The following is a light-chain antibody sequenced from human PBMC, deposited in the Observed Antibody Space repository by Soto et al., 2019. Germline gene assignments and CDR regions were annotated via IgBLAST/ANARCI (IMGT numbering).Light chain of an antibody. CDR3: QQWA. Sequence: DIQMTQSPSTLSASVGDRVTITCRASQSISSWLAWYQQKPGKAPKLLIYDASSLESGVPSRFSGSRSGTEFTLTISSLQPDDFATYYCQQWAFGQGTKVDIK. CDR1: QSISSW. CDR2: DAS. V-gene: IGKV1-5*01. J-gene: IGKJ1*01.